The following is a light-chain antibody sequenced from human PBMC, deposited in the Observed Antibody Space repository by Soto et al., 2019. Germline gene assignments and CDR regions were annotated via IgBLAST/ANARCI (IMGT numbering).Light chain of an antibody. J-gene: IGLJ2*01. Sequence: QSALTQPASVSGSPGQSITISCTGTSSDVGSYNLVSWYQQHPGKAPKLMIYEANKRTSGVSDRFSGSKSGNTASLTISGLQAEDEAEYYCSSYAGYSTSVVFGGGTKVTVL. CDR3: SSYAGYSTSVV. CDR2: EAN. V-gene: IGLV2-23*01. CDR1: SSDVGSYNL.